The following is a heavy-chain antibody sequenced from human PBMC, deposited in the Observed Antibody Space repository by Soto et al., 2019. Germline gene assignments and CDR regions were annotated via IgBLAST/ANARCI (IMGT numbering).Heavy chain of an antibody. CDR1: GFTFSIYA. V-gene: IGHV3-21*01. CDR3: ARDVGGSYPAYFDY. D-gene: IGHD1-26*01. J-gene: IGHJ4*02. Sequence: PGASLRIFCGASGFTFSIYAMPWVRQVPGKGLEWVSFISSSGTYIYHADSVKGRFTISRDNAKNSVNLQMNSLRAEDTAIYYCARDVGGSYPAYFDYWGQGT. CDR2: ISSSGTYI.